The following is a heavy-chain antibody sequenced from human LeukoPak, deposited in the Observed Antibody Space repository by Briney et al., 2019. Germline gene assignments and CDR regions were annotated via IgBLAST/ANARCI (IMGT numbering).Heavy chain of an antibody. D-gene: IGHD3-3*01. J-gene: IGHJ4*02. CDR1: GFTLSSYE. CDR3: VGRFLEWSDD. V-gene: IGHV3-48*03. Sequence: GGSLRLSCAAPGFTLSSYEINWVRQPPGKGLEWVSYISSSGTTIYYADSVKGRFTISRDNAKNSLYLQMNSLRAEDTAVYYCVGRFLEWSDDWGQGTLVTVCS. CDR2: ISSSGTTI.